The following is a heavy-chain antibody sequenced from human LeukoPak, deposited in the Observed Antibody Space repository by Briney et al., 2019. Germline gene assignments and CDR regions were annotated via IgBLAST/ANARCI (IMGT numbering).Heavy chain of an antibody. Sequence: PSETLSLTCTVSGGSLSSDYWSCVRQPAGKGLERIGRIYTSGSTNYHPSLKSRATISVDSSKNPFSLKLSSVTAADTAVYYCARGGYSGYDYDSGDYYYYYMDVWGKGTTVTISS. CDR2: IYTSGST. CDR3: ARGGYSGYDYDSGDYYYYYMDV. D-gene: IGHD5-12*01. J-gene: IGHJ6*03. CDR1: GGSLSSDY. V-gene: IGHV4-4*07.